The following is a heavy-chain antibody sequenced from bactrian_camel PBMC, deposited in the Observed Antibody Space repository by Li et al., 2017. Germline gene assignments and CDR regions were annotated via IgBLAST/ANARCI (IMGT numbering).Heavy chain of an antibody. J-gene: IGHJ4*01. D-gene: IGHD6*01. CDR2: IFTDSGRR. Sequence: HVQLAESGVGSAQTGGSLRLSCADFGHAYSWYCMAWFHQAAGKEREAVAMIFTDSGRRYYGDSVKGRFTISRDSAKNTVYLQMNNLQPEDTAMYYCAEGRGSRGEHCYSLNYWGQGTQVTVS. CDR3: AEGRGSRGEHCYSLNY. CDR1: GHAYSWYC. V-gene: IGHV3S1*01.